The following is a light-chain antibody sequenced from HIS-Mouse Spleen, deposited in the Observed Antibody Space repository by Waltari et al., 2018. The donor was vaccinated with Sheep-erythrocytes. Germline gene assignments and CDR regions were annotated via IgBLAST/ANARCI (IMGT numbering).Light chain of an antibody. CDR1: SSYVGRYNP. CDR2: EGS. CDR3: CSYAGSSTPWV. J-gene: IGLJ3*02. Sequence: QSALTQPASVSGSPGQSITISCTGTSSYVGRYNPFSWYHQHPGKAPKLMIYEGSKRPSGVSNRFSGSKSGNTASLTISGLQAEDEADYYCCSYAGSSTPWVFGGGTKLTVL. V-gene: IGLV2-23*01.